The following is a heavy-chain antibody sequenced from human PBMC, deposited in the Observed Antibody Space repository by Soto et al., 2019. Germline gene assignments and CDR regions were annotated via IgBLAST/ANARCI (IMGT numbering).Heavy chain of an antibody. CDR1: GYSISSGYY. Sequence: SETLSLTCAVSGYSISSGYYWGWIRQPPGKGLEWIGSIYHSGSTYYNLSLKSRVTISVDTSKNQFSLKLSSVTAADTAVYYCARAGVRVRGVRTPWKTFNWLDTWGTGTLVTVSS. J-gene: IGHJ5*02. CDR3: ARAGVRVRGVRTPWKTFNWLDT. V-gene: IGHV4-38-2*01. CDR2: IYHSGST. D-gene: IGHD3-10*01.